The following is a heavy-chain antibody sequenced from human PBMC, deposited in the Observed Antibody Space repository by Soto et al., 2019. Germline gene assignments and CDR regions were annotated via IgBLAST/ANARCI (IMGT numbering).Heavy chain of an antibody. D-gene: IGHD3-3*01. Sequence: EVQLVVSGGDLIQPGGSLRLSCAASGFTFSNYWMHWVRQAPGKGLVWVPRINGDGSTTSYADSVKGRFTISRENAKNTLSLPMNMLRVEDTAVNYCVSGSGYIWRGDLWGQGTLVSVYS. CDR2: INGDGSTT. CDR3: VSGSGYIWRGDL. J-gene: IGHJ4*02. V-gene: IGHV3-74*01. CDR1: GFTFSNYW.